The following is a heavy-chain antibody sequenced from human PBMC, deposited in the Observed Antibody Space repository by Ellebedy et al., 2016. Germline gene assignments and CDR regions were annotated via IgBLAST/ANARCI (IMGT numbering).Heavy chain of an antibody. D-gene: IGHD6-13*01. V-gene: IGHV2-5*01. CDR3: AHRLGGRYSSSWYYFDY. J-gene: IGHJ4*02. Sequence: SGPTLVXPTQPLTLTCTFSGFSLSTSGVGVGWIRQPPGKALEWLALIYWNDDKRYSPSLKSRLTITKDTSKNQVVLTMTNMDPVDTATYYCAHRLGGRYSSSWYYFDYWGQGTLVTVSS. CDR2: IYWNDDK. CDR1: GFSLSTSGVG.